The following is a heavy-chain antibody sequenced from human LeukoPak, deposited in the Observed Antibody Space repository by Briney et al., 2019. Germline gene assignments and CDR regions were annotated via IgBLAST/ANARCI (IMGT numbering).Heavy chain of an antibody. CDR2: INPNSGGT. D-gene: IGHD6-13*01. J-gene: IGHJ4*02. CDR1: GYTFTGYY. Sequence: GASVKVSCKASGYTFTGYYMHWVRQAPGQGLEWMGWINPNSGGTNYAQKFQGRVTMTRDTSTSTVYMELSSLRSEDTAVYYCARADSTFDYWGQGTLVTVSS. CDR3: ARADSTFDY. V-gene: IGHV1-2*02.